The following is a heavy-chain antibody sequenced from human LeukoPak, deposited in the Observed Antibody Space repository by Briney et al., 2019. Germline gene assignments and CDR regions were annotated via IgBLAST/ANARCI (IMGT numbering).Heavy chain of an antibody. CDR1: GYSFTNYW. J-gene: IGHJ4*01. Sequence: GESLKIFRKSSGYSFTNYWIGRGRQMPGKGLEWMGNIYPGDSDTRYTPPFQGQVTISADKSISTAYQQWSSLKASDTAIYNCARIMADIFYFDDWGHGALVTVSS. CDR2: IYPGDSDT. CDR3: ARIMADIFYFDD. D-gene: IGHD5-12*01. V-gene: IGHV5-51*01.